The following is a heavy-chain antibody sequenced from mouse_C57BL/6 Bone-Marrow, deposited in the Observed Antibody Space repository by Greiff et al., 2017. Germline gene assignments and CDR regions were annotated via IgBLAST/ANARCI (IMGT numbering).Heavy chain of an antibody. V-gene: IGHV7-1*01. J-gene: IGHJ3*01. Sequence: EVKLVESGGGLVQSGRSLRLSCATSGFTFSDFYMEWVRQAPGKGLEWIAASRNKANDYTTAYSASVKGRFIVSRDTSQSILYLQMNALRAEDTAIYYCARDSDGYYETDAFAYWGQGTLVTVSA. CDR2: SRNKANDYTT. CDR1: GFTFSDFY. CDR3: ARDSDGYYETDAFAY. D-gene: IGHD2-3*01.